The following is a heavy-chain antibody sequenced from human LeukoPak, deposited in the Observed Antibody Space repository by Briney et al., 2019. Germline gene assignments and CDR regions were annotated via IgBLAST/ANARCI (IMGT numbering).Heavy chain of an antibody. Sequence: PGGSLRLSCAASGFTFSGSAMHWVRQASGKGLEWVGRIGSKANSYATAYAASVKGRFTISRDDSKNTAYLQMNSLKTEDTAVYYCTRLPPDYYDSSGYSDYWGQGTLVTVSS. J-gene: IGHJ4*02. V-gene: IGHV3-73*01. CDR1: GFTFSGSA. D-gene: IGHD3-22*01. CDR3: TRLPPDYYDSSGYSDY. CDR2: IGSKANSYAT.